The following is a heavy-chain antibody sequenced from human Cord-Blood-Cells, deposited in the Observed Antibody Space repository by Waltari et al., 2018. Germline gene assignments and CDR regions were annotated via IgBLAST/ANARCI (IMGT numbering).Heavy chain of an antibody. CDR3: ARERGIVVVPAAMRYFDY. D-gene: IGHD2-2*01. CDR1: GYTFTSYY. Sequence: QVQLVQSGAEVKQPGASVKVSCKASGYTFTSYYMHWVRQDAGQGLEWMGIINPSGGSTSYAQKFQGRVTMTRDTSTSTVYMELSSLRSEDTAVYYCARERGIVVVPAAMRYFDYWGQGTLVTVSS. CDR2: INPSGGST. J-gene: IGHJ4*02. V-gene: IGHV1-46*01.